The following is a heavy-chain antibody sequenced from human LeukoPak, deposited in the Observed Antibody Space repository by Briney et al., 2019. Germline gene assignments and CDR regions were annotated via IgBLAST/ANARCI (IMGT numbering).Heavy chain of an antibody. CDR3: AKDEGSSGYGKYYFDY. Sequence: GGSLRLSCAASGFTFSNYAMSWVRQAPGKGLEWVSGISGGGGSTYYADSVKGRLTISRDNSKNTLYLQMNSLRAEDTAVYYCAKDEGSSGYGKYYFDYWGQGTLVTVSS. CDR2: ISGGGGST. D-gene: IGHD5-18*01. J-gene: IGHJ4*02. V-gene: IGHV3-23*01. CDR1: GFTFSNYA.